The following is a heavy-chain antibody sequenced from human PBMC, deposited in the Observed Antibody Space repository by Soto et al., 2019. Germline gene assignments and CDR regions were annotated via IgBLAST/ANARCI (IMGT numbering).Heavy chain of an antibody. Sequence: SVKVSCKASGVTFSSYAISWVRQAPGQGLEWMGGIIPIFGTANYAQKFQGRVTITADESTSTAYMELSSLRSEDTAVYYCARVAARPFGDYDYWGQGTLVTVSS. CDR3: ARVAARPFGDYDY. J-gene: IGHJ4*02. CDR2: IIPIFGTA. V-gene: IGHV1-69*13. CDR1: GVTFSSYA. D-gene: IGHD6-6*01.